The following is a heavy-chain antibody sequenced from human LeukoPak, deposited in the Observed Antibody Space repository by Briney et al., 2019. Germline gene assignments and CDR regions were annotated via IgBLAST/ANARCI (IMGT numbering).Heavy chain of an antibody. Sequence: GGSLRLSCAASGFTFSSYEMNWVRQAPGKGLEWVSYIGSSGSTIYYADSVKGRFTISRDNAKNSLYLQMNSLRAEDTAVYYCARDGPVACSSTSCYADYFDYWGQGTLVTVSS. D-gene: IGHD2-2*01. CDR3: ARDGPVACSSTSCYADYFDY. J-gene: IGHJ4*02. V-gene: IGHV3-48*03. CDR1: GFTFSSYE. CDR2: IGSSGSTI.